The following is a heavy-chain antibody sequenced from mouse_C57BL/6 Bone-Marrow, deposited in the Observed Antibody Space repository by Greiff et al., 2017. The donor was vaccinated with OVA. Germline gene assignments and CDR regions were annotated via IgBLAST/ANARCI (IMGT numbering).Heavy chain of an antibody. Sequence: QVQLKQSGAELVKPGASVKISCKASGYAFSSYWMNWVKQRPGKGLEWIGQIYPGDGDTNYNGKFKGKATLTADKSSSTAYMQLSSLTSEDSAVYCSVRSAPLSLQFPFDYWGQGTTLTVSS. D-gene: IGHD1-1*01. CDR3: VRSAPLSLQFPFDY. J-gene: IGHJ2*01. V-gene: IGHV1-80*01. CDR2: IYPGDGDT. CDR1: GYAFSSYW.